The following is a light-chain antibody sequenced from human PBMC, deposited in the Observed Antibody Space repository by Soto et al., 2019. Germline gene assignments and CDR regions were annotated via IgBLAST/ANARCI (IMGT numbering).Light chain of an antibody. J-gene: IGKJ2*01. CDR3: QQFDTSPYT. Sequence: VLTQSPGTLSLSPGERATLSCRASQSVSRYLVWYQQKPGQAPRLLIYGASSRASGIPDRFSGSGSGTDFTITINRMGSKDSAVNYCQQFDTSPYTFGQGTNLEIK. V-gene: IGKV3-20*01. CDR2: GAS. CDR1: QSVSRY.